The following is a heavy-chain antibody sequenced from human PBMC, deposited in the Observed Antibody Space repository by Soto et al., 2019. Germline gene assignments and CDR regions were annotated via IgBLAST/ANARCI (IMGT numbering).Heavy chain of an antibody. CDR1: GVSISSYY. J-gene: IGHJ6*03. CDR2: IYYSGST. Sequence: SETLSLTCTVCGVSISSYYWSWIRQPPGKGLEWIGYIYYSGSTNYNPSLKSRVTISVDTSKNQFSLKLSSVTAADTAVYYCARLVKYQPLPNNQLNYYYYMDVWGKGTTVTVSS. CDR3: ARLVKYQPLPNNQLNYYYYMDV. V-gene: IGHV4-59*08. D-gene: IGHD2-2*01.